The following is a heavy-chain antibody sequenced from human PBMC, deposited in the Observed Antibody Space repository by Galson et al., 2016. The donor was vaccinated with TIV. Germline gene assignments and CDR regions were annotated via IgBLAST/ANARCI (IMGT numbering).Heavy chain of an antibody. Sequence: CAISGDSVSSTSAAWNWIRQSPSRGLEWLGRTYYSSTWYNDYAASLKRRITINPDTSKNQFSLQLTSVTPEDAAVYYCARGAPSVFGVIMTLDYWGQGTLVTVSS. D-gene: IGHD3-3*01. CDR1: GDSVSSTSAA. V-gene: IGHV6-1*01. J-gene: IGHJ4*02. CDR3: ARGAPSVFGVIMTLDY. CDR2: TYYSSTWYN.